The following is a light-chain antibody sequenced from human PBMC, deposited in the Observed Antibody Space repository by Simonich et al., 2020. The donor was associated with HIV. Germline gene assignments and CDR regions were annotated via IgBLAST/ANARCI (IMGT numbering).Light chain of an antibody. V-gene: IGKV3-15*01. J-gene: IGKJ1*01. Sequence: EIVLTQSPGALSLSPGERATLSCRVSQTISSRFLAWFQPKPGQAPRLLIYGASTRATGIPARFSGGGSGTEFTLTISSLQSEDFAVYYCQQYNNWWTFGQGTKVEIK. CDR2: GAS. CDR3: QQYNNWWT. CDR1: QTISSRF.